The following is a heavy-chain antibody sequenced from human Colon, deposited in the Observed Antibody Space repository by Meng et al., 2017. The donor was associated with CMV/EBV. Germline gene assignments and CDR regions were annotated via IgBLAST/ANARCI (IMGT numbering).Heavy chain of an antibody. CDR1: GYTSTSYG. Sequence: PGYTSTSYGIHWARQAPGQRLEWMGWINTGNGKTKSSERFQGSVPITEDTSASTVYMELSSLPSEDTAVYYCARVWDSGSYFDYWGQGSLVTVSS. V-gene: IGHV1-3*04. CDR3: ARVWDSGSYFDY. D-gene: IGHD1-26*01. CDR2: INTGNGKT. J-gene: IGHJ4*02.